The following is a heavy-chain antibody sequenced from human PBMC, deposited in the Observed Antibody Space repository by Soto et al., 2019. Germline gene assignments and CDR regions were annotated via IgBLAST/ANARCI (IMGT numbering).Heavy chain of an antibody. Sequence: EVQLVESGGGLVQPGGSLRLSCSASGFTFSSYAMHWVRQAPGKGLEYVSAINSNRGNTYYADSVTGGFTISRDNSKNPVYLQMSSQRREDTAVYYCVKLAVSTRGSFDSWGQGTLVTVSS. V-gene: IGHV3-64D*06. J-gene: IGHJ4*02. D-gene: IGHD4-17*01. CDR3: VKLAVSTRGSFDS. CDR1: GFTFSSYA. CDR2: INSNRGNT.